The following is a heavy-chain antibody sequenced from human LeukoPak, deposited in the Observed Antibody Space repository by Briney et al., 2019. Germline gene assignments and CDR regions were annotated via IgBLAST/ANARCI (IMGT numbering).Heavy chain of an antibody. CDR3: AKEAYPTMTAVYYYGMGV. D-gene: IGHD4-17*01. Sequence: PGGSLRLSCAASGFIFNNYAMSWVRQTPGQGLEWVSAISGSGGSTYYADSVKGRFTISRDNSKNTLYLQMSSLRVEDTALYYCAKEAYPTMTAVYYYGMGVWGLGTTVTVSS. CDR1: GFIFNNYA. V-gene: IGHV3-23*01. J-gene: IGHJ6*02. CDR2: ISGSGGST.